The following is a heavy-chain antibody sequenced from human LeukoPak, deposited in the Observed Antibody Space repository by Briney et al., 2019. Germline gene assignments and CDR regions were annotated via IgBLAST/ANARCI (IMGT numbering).Heavy chain of an antibody. CDR3: ARDKAHTYGYYFDP. Sequence: PSETLSLTCSVSGGAISTYYWNWIRQSPGQGLEWIGHISYGTTDYNPSLKSRVTISADTSKNHISLTLTSVTADDTAVYYCARDKAHTYGYYFDPWGQGTQVLVSS. D-gene: IGHD5-18*01. CDR2: ISYGTT. CDR1: GGAISTYY. J-gene: IGHJ4*02. V-gene: IGHV4-59*01.